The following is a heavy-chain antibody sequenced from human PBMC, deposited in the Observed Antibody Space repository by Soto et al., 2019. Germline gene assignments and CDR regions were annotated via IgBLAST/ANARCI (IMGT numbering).Heavy chain of an antibody. CDR3: ARVCHGSGNYYYYGMDV. D-gene: IGHD3-10*01. J-gene: IGHJ6*02. V-gene: IGHV3-21*01. CDR1: GFTFSSYS. CDR2: ISSSSSYI. Sequence: EVQLVESGGGLVKPGGSLRLSCAASGFTFSSYSMNWVRQAPGKGLEWVSSISSSSSYIYYADSVKGRFTISRDNAKNSLYLQMNSLRAEDTAVYYCARVCHGSGNYYYYGMDVWGQGTTVTVSS.